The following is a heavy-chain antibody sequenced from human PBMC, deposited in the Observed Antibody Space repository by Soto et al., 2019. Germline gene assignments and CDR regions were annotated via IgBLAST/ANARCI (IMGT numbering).Heavy chain of an antibody. J-gene: IGHJ4*02. Sequence: GGSLSLSCAASGFTFSSYAMHWVRQAPGKGLEWVAVISYDGSNKYYADSVKGRFTISRDNSKSTLYLQMNSLRAEDTAVYYCARWGTIPGYSSSWYNAFDYWGQGTLVTVSS. V-gene: IGHV3-30-3*01. D-gene: IGHD6-13*01. CDR3: ARWGTIPGYSSSWYNAFDY. CDR2: ISYDGSNK. CDR1: GFTFSSYA.